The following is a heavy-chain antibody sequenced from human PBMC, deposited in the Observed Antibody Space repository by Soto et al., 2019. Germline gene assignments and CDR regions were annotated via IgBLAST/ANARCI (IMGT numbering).Heavy chain of an antibody. CDR2: ISHDGINK. V-gene: IGHV3-30-3*01. J-gene: IGHJ5*02. D-gene: IGHD6-19*01. CDR3: ARDMYSSDYFVKLFEP. Sequence: QVRLVESGGGVVQPGRSLRLSCTASGFSFSSYAMYWFRQPPGKGLEWVAVISHDGINKHYADSVKGRVTVSRDNSNHSLDLQLNSLRGEDTAMYYCARDMYSSDYFVKLFEPWGKGTLVTVSS. CDR1: GFSFSSYA.